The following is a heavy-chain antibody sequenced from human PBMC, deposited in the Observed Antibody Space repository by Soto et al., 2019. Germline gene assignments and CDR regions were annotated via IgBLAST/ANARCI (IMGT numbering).Heavy chain of an antibody. CDR1: GYTFTSYP. CDR3: ARDRGGYCSGGSCSVAWFDP. CDR2: INTGNGYT. J-gene: IGHJ5*02. D-gene: IGHD2-15*01. Sequence: ASVKVSCRDAGYTFTSYPVHWARQAPGQRLEWMGWINTGNGYTKYSQKFQGRVSITRDTSASTTYMQLTSLRSDDTALYYCARDRGGYCSGGSCSVAWFDPWGQGTLVTVSS. V-gene: IGHV1-3*04.